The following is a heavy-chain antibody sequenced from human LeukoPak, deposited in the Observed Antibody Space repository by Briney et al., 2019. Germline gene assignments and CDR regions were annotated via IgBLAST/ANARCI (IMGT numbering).Heavy chain of an antibody. J-gene: IGHJ4*02. CDR1: GYTFTGYY. D-gene: IGHD6-13*01. Sequence: ASVKVSCKASGYTFTGYYMHWMRQAPGQGLEWMGWINPNGGVTKYAQQFQGRVTMTRGTSMSTAYMELNSLKSDDTAVYYCARAGAIAAAGTVYWGQGTLVTVSS. V-gene: IGHV1-2*02. CDR2: INPNGGVT. CDR3: ARAGAIAAAGTVY.